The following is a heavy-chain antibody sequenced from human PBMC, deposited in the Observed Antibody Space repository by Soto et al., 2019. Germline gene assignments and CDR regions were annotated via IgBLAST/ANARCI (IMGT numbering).Heavy chain of an antibody. CDR3: ASGGRSSRVAGAYYYGMDV. CDR2: INHSGST. D-gene: IGHD6-6*01. CDR1: GGSFSGYY. V-gene: IGHV4-34*01. Sequence: PSETLSLTCAVYGGSFSGYYWSWIRQPPGKGLEWIGEINHSGSTNYNPSLKSRVTISVDTSKNQFSLKLSSVTAADTAVYYCASGGRSSRVAGAYYYGMDVWGQGTTVTVSS. J-gene: IGHJ6*02.